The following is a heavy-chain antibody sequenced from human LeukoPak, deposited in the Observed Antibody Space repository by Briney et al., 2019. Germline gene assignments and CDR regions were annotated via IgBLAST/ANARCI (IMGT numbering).Heavy chain of an antibody. CDR2: ISGSGGST. J-gene: IGHJ6*04. D-gene: IGHD3-10*02. CDR1: GFTFSSYG. CDR3: AELGITMIGGV. Sequence: GGSLRLSCAASGFTFSSYGMSWVRQAPGKGLEWVSAISGSGGSTYYADSVKGRFTISRDNAKNFLYLQMNSLRAEDTAVYYCAELGITMIGGVWGKGTTVTISS. V-gene: IGHV3-23*01.